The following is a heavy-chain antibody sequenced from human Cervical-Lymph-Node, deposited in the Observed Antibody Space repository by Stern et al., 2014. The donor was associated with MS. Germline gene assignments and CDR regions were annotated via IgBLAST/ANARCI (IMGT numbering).Heavy chain of an antibody. D-gene: IGHD2-21*02. V-gene: IGHV5-51*01. CDR3: ARESDRYGMDV. J-gene: IGHJ6*02. CDR1: GYDFSRCW. Sequence: EVQLEESGAEVKKPGESLKISCQGSGYDFSRCWIGWVRQLPGKGLEWMGIIYPDDSDARYRPSFQGQVIISVDKSINTAYLQWTSLKASDTAMYYCARESDRYGMDVWGQGTTVTVSS. CDR2: IYPDDSDA.